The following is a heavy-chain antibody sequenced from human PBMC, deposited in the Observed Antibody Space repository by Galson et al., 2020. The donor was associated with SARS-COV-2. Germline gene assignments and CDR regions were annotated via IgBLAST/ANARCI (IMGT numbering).Heavy chain of an antibody. CDR2: ISASTDSA. CDR3: AKHHADSGDDFYVMDV. J-gene: IGHJ6*02. CDR1: GFYFSTYA. D-gene: IGHD5-12*01. V-gene: IGHV3-23*01. Sequence: GESLKISCEASGFYFSTYAMSWVRQAPGQGLEWVSGISASTDSAYYADSVKGRCTISRDNSKGTLFLQMSSLRGEDTAVYYCAKHHADSGDDFYVMDVWGRGVMVTVS.